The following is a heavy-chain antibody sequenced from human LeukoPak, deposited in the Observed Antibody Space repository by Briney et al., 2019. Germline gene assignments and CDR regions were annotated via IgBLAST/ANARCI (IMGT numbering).Heavy chain of an antibody. CDR2: IWYDGSNK. J-gene: IGHJ4*02. V-gene: IGHV3-33*08. CDR1: GFTFSDYA. CDR3: ANNFDY. D-gene: IGHD5-24*01. Sequence: GGSLRLSCAASGFTFSDYAMHWVRQAPGKGLEWVAVIWYDGSNKYYADPVKGRFTISRDNSKNTLYLQMNSLRAEDTAVYYCANNFDYWGQGTLVTVSS.